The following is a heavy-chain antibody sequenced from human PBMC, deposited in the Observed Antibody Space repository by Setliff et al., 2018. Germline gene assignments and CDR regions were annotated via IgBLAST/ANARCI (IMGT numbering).Heavy chain of an antibody. CDR1: GFSLSTSGVG. V-gene: IGHV2-5*02. J-gene: IGHJ4*02. D-gene: IGHD3-3*01. Sequence: SGPTLVNPTQTLTLTCTFSGFSLSTSGVGVGWIRQPPGKALEWRALIYWDDDKRYSPSLKSRLTITKDTSKNQVVLTMTNMDPVDTATYYCARCITIFGVVIPNAFDYWGQGTLVTVSS. CDR2: IYWDDDK. CDR3: ARCITIFGVVIPNAFDY.